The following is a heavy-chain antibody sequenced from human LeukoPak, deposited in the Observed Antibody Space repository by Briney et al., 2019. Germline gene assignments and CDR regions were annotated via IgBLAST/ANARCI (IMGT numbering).Heavy chain of an antibody. Sequence: SETLSLTCAVYGGSFSGYYWSWIRQPPGKGLEWIGEINHSGSTNYNPSLKSRVTISVDTSKNQFSLKLSSVTAADTAVYCCARAMTTVTTGPGYWGQGTLVTVSS. V-gene: IGHV4-34*01. CDR3: ARAMTTVTTGPGY. CDR2: INHSGST. J-gene: IGHJ4*02. CDR1: GGSFSGYY. D-gene: IGHD4-17*01.